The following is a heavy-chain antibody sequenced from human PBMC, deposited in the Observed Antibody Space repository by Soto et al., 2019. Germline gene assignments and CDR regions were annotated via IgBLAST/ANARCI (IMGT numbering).Heavy chain of an antibody. V-gene: IGHV3-48*02. CDR1: GFTFSSYS. CDR2: ISSSSSTI. D-gene: IGHD2-21*02. Sequence: AGGSLRLSCAASGFTFSSYSMNWVSQAPGKGLEWVSYISSSSSTIYYSDSVKGRFTTSRDNAKNSLYLQMNSLRDEDTAVYYCARPYCGGDCYSRGWFDPWGQGTLVTVSS. J-gene: IGHJ5*02. CDR3: ARPYCGGDCYSRGWFDP.